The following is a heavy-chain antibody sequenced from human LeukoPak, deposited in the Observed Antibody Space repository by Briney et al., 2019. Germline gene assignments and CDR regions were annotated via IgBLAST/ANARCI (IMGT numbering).Heavy chain of an antibody. CDR1: GFTFSSYS. Sequence: GGSLRLSCAASGFTFSSYSMNWVRQAPGKGLEWVAVVWYGGNDKYYADSVKGRFTVSRDDSKNTLYMQLNSLRAEGTAVYYCAKDRGSWGSGWSYYFDYWGQGTLVTVSS. CDR2: VWYGGNDK. V-gene: IGHV3-33*06. J-gene: IGHJ4*02. D-gene: IGHD6-19*01. CDR3: AKDRGSWGSGWSYYFDY.